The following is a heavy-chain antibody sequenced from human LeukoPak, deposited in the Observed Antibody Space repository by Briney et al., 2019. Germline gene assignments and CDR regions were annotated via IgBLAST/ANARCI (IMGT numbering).Heavy chain of an antibody. CDR1: GGSISSYY. J-gene: IGHJ5*01. Sequence: SETLSLTCTVSGGSISSYYWSWIRQPPGKGLEWIRYIYYSGSTNYNPSLKSRVTISLDTSKNQFSLKLSSVTAADTAVYYCARQSRATGTLDSWGQGTLVTVSS. V-gene: IGHV4-59*08. CDR3: ARQSRATGTLDS. D-gene: IGHD6-13*01. CDR2: IYYSGST.